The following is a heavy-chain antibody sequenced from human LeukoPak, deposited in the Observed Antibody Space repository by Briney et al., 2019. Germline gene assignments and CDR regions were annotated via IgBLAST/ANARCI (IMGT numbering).Heavy chain of an antibody. CDR2: MSSDGRKE. J-gene: IGHJ6*02. CDR1: GFTFSSFA. Sequence: GRSLRLSCAASGFTFSSFAMHWVRQAPGKGLEWVAVMSSDGRKEYYADSVKGRFTISRDNSKSTLYLQMNSLRAEDTAVYYCAKDPYYYDSSGYGYGMDVWGQGTTVTVSS. D-gene: IGHD3-22*01. V-gene: IGHV3-30*07. CDR3: AKDPYYYDSSGYGYGMDV.